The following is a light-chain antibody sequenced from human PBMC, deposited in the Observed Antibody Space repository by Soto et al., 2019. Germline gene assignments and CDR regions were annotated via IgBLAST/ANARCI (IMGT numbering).Light chain of an antibody. V-gene: IGKV3-20*01. J-gene: IGKJ1*01. CDR3: QQYRRSVWT. CDR2: STS. CDR1: QSLTATY. Sequence: EIVLAQSPATLSLSPGDKATLSCRAGQSLTATYSAWYQQKPGQPPRLVIHSTSVRATGIPDRFVGSGSGTDFTLTISRLEPEDFAVYYCQQYRRSVWTFGQGTRV.